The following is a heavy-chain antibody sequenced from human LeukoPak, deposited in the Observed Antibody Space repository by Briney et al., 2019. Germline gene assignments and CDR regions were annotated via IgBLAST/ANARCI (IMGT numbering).Heavy chain of an antibody. Sequence: SETLSLTCTVSGGSISSYYWSWIRQPPGKGLEWIGYIYYSGSTNYNPSLKSRVTISVDTSKNQFSLKLSSVTAADTAVYYCARRVSSSWYRVNWFDPWGQGTLVTVSS. CDR1: GGSISSYY. J-gene: IGHJ5*02. V-gene: IGHV4-59*08. CDR3: ARRVSSSWYRVNWFDP. CDR2: IYYSGST. D-gene: IGHD6-13*01.